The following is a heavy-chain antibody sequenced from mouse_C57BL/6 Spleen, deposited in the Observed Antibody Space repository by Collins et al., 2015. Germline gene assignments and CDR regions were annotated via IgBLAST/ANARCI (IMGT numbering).Heavy chain of an antibody. CDR1: GYTFTSYW. D-gene: IGHD3-2*02. V-gene: IGHV1-55*01. J-gene: IGHJ2*01. Sequence: QVQLQQPGAELVKPGASVKMSCKASGYTFTSYWITWVKQRPGQGLEWIGDIYPGSGSTNYNEKFKSKATLTVDTSSSTAYMQLSSLTSEDSAVYYCARGQLRLRRYYFDYWGQGTTLTVSS. CDR2: IYPGSGST. CDR3: ARGQLRLRRYYFDY.